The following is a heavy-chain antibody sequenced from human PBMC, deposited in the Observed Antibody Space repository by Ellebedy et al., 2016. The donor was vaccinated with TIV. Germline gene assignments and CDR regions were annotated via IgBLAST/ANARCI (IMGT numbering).Heavy chain of an antibody. V-gene: IGHV3-9*01. J-gene: IGHJ5*02. CDR2: ISWNSGTI. CDR3: SKGPTSMIMRGWFDP. D-gene: IGHD5-18*01. CDR1: GFTFSYYA. Sequence: SLKISCAASGFTFSYYAMHWVRQAPGKGLEWVSGISWNSGTIDYADSVKGRFTISRDNAKNCLYLQMNSLRAEDTALYYCSKGPTSMIMRGWFDPWGQGTLVTVSS.